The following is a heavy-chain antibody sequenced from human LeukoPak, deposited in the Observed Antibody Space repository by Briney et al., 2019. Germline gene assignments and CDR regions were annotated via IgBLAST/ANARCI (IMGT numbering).Heavy chain of an antibody. V-gene: IGHV1-46*01. CDR1: GYTFTSYY. D-gene: IGHD3-22*01. CDR2: INPSGGST. CDR3: ARDRTVVTLDY. J-gene: IGHJ4*02. Sequence: GASVKVSCKASGYTFTSYYMHWVRQAPGQGLEWMGIINPSGGSTSYAQKFQGRVTMTRDTSTSTVYMELSSLRSEDTAVHYCARDRTVVTLDYWGQGTLVTVSS.